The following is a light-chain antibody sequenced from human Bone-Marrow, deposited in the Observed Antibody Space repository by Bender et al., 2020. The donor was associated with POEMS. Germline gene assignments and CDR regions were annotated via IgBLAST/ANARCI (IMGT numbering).Light chain of an antibody. CDR1: ALPKQF. CDR3: QSADSSGNYHVR. J-gene: IGLJ2*01. V-gene: IGLV3-25*03. Sequence: YELKQPPSVSVSPGETARITCSGDALPKQFAYWYQQRPGQAPVMVVYEDTKRPSGIPERFSGSRSGTTITLTISGVQAEDEADYYCQSADSSGNYHVRFGGGTKLTVL. CDR2: EDT.